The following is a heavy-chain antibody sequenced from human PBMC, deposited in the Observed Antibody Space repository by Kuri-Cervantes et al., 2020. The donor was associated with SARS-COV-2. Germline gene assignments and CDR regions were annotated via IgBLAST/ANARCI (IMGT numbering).Heavy chain of an antibody. CDR2: ISPSSSDM. J-gene: IGHJ6*03. Sequence: GGSLRLSCAASGFAFSSYFMSWVRQAPGKGLQWVSMISPSSSDMYYGDSVKGRFIISRDNAQDSLYLQMNSLRAEDTAVYYCARGGVYYYYYMDVWGKGNTVTVSS. D-gene: IGHD3-16*01. CDR1: GFAFSSYF. V-gene: IGHV3-21*04. CDR3: ARGGVYYYYYMDV.